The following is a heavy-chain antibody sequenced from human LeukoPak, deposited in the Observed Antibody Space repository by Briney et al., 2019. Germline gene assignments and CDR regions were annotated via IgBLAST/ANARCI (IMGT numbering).Heavy chain of an antibody. CDR1: GFTFSNAW. J-gene: IGHJ4*02. CDR2: IKSKTDGGTT. D-gene: IGHD3-10*01. V-gene: IGHV3-15*01. CDR3: TTESTYNGSGLASY. Sequence: GGSLRLSCAASGFTFSNAWMSWVRKAPGKGLDRVGRIKSKTDGGTTDYAAPVKGRFTISRDDSKNTLYLQMNSLKTEDTAVYYCTTESTYNGSGLASYWGQGTLVTVSS.